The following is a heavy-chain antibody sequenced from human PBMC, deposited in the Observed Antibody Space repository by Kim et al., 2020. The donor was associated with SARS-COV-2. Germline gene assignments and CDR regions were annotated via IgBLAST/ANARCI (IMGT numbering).Heavy chain of an antibody. V-gene: IGHV3-23*01. J-gene: IGHJ4*02. Sequence: KGRFTISRDNSKNTLFLRMNSLRAEDTAIYYCARRLPSYCSGGGCYFPDYWGQGTLVTVSS. D-gene: IGHD2-15*01. CDR3: ARRLPSYCSGGGCYFPDY.